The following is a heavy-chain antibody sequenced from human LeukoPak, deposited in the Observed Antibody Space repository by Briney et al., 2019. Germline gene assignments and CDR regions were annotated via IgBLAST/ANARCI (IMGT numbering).Heavy chain of an antibody. CDR3: ARLRRVVVTAIRNWFDP. CDR2: IYYSGST. V-gene: IGHV4-39*07. Sequence: PSETLSLTCTVSGGSISSSTYYWGWIRQPPGKGLEWIGSIYYSGSTYYNPSLKSRVTMSVDTSKNQFSLKLSSVTAADTAVYYCARLRRVVVTAIRNWFDPWGQGTLVTVSS. D-gene: IGHD2-21*02. J-gene: IGHJ5*02. CDR1: GGSISSSTYY.